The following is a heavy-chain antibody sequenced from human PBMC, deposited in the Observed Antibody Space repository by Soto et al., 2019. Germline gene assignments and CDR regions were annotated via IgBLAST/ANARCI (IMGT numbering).Heavy chain of an antibody. Sequence: EVQLVESGGGLVQPGGSLRLSCAASGFTFRNYDMHWVRHGTGKGLEWVSGISAAGDPDYADSVEGRFTISRENAQNSFFLQMNSLRVGDTAVYYCARTDRDFYGLEVWGQGTRVIVSS. J-gene: IGHJ6*02. CDR3: ARTDRDFYGLEV. CDR2: ISAAGDP. CDR1: GFTFRNYD. V-gene: IGHV3-13*05.